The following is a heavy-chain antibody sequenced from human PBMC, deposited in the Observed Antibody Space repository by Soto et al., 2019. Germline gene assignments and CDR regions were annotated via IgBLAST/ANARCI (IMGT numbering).Heavy chain of an antibody. D-gene: IGHD1-1*01. CDR3: ARPHIKSAWNDGFDI. CDR2: ISYDGGAT. V-gene: IGHV3-30-3*01. Sequence: GGSLRLSCAASGFTFDDYSMHWVRQAPGKGLEWVALISYDGGATYYGDSVKGRFTISRDDSKNTLFLQMNSLRSEDTAVYYCARPHIKSAWNDGFDIWGQGTMVTVSS. CDR1: GFTFDDYS. J-gene: IGHJ3*02.